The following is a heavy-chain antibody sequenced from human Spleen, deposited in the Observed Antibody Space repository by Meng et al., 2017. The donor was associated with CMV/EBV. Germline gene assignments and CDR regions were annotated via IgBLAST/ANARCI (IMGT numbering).Heavy chain of an antibody. Sequence: SETLSLTCAVSGGSISSGNWWSWVRLPPGKGLEWIGEIYHSGTTNYNPSLKSRVTISVDKSKNQFSLKLDSATAADTAVYYCARAPNGHCANGACHVRYDPYFDYWGQGVLVTVSS. D-gene: IGHD2-8*01. CDR2: IYHSGTT. J-gene: IGHJ4*02. CDR1: GGSISSGNW. V-gene: IGHV4-4*02. CDR3: ARAPNGHCANGACHVRYDPYFDY.